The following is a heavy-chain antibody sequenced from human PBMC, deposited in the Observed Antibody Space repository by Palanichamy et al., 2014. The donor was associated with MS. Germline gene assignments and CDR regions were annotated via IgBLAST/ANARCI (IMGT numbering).Heavy chain of an antibody. Sequence: QVQLVQSGTEVKKPGAAVKVSCKASGYSFDAYYLHWVRQAPGQGLEWMGWIEPRSGDTVYAQKFEGRVTLSRDTSIKTVYMEVSSLTSDDTAVYYCVRDGCASVAFGGVITNCGWFDPWGQGTLITVSS. D-gene: IGHD3-16*01. V-gene: IGHV1-2*02. CDR2: IEPRSGDT. CDR1: GYSFDAYY. CDR3: VRDGCASVAFGGVITNCGWFDP. J-gene: IGHJ5*02.